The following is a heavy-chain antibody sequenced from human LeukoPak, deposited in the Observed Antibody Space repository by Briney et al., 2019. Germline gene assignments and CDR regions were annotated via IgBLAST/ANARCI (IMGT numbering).Heavy chain of an antibody. CDR3: ARGSIVGAKTLGFGAFDI. V-gene: IGHV1-69*13. CDR1: GGTFSSYA. Sequence: SVKVSCKASGGTFSSYAISWVRQAPGQGLEWMGGIIPIFGTANYAQKFQGRVTITADESTSTAYMELSSLRSEDTAVYYCARGSIVGAKTLGFGAFDIWGQGTMVTVSS. D-gene: IGHD1-26*01. CDR2: IIPIFGTA. J-gene: IGHJ3*02.